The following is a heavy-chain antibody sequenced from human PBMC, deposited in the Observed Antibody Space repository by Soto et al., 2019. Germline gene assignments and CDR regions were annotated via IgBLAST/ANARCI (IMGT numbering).Heavy chain of an antibody. Sequence: QVQLAESGGGVVQPGRSLTLSCVVSGVTFRTYGIHWVRQAPGKGLEWVAVISYDGDYKSYADSVKGRFSISRDNSKNTVYLQLTSLGAEDTALYYCAKSDRGVFGVVMSPALDPLDVWGQGTMVAVSS. CDR1: GVTFRTYG. D-gene: IGHD3-3*01. J-gene: IGHJ3*01. CDR3: AKSDRGVFGVVMSPALDPLDV. V-gene: IGHV3-30*18. CDR2: ISYDGDYK.